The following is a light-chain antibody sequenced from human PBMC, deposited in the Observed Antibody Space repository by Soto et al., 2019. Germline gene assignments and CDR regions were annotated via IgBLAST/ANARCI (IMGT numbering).Light chain of an antibody. CDR3: SSYTTANSLV. CDR1: SSDVGGYNS. CDR2: NVS. V-gene: IGLV2-14*03. J-gene: IGLJ2*01. Sequence: QSALTQPASVSGSPGQSITLSCTGTSSDVGGYNSVSWYQQHPDKAPQLMIFNVSNRPSGISDRFSGSKSGNTASLTISGLQAEDEADYYCSSYTTANSLVFGGGTKLTVL.